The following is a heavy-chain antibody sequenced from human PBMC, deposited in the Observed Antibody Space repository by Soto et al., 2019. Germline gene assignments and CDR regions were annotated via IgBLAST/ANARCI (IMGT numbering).Heavy chain of an antibody. CDR3: TTDPIVVVPAAPTAPPL. J-gene: IGHJ4*02. V-gene: IGHV3-15*07. CDR2: IKSKTDGGTT. CDR1: GFTFSNAW. D-gene: IGHD2-2*01. Sequence: TGGSLRLSCAASGFTFSNAWMNWVRQAPGKGLEWVGRIKSKTDGGTTDYAAPVKGRFTISRDDSKNTLYLQMNSLKTEDTAVYYCTTDPIVVVPAAPTAPPLWGQRTLVTVSA.